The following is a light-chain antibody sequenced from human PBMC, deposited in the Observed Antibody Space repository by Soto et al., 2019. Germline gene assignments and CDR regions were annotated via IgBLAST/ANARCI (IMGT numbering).Light chain of an antibody. CDR3: QQYNGYSRT. J-gene: IGKJ1*01. CDR1: QSISNW. Sequence: DIQMTQSPPTLSASVGDRVTITCRASQSISNWLAWYQQKPGKAPYLLISDVSSLERGVPSRFSGSGSGTEFTLTISSMQPDDFATFYCQQYNGYSRTFGQGTKVDIK. V-gene: IGKV1-5*01. CDR2: DVS.